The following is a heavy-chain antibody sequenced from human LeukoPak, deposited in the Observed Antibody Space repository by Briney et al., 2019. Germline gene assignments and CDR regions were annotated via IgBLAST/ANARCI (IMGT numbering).Heavy chain of an antibody. CDR2: ISSSRSYI. D-gene: IGHD6-13*01. V-gene: IGHV3-21*01. Sequence: GGSLRLSCAASGFTFSSYSMNWVRQAQGKGVEWGSFISSSRSYIYYADSVKGRFTISRDKAKNSLYLQMNSLRAEDTAVYYCARFIAAPYYFDYWGRGTLVTVSS. J-gene: IGHJ4*02. CDR1: GFTFSSYS. CDR3: ARFIAAPYYFDY.